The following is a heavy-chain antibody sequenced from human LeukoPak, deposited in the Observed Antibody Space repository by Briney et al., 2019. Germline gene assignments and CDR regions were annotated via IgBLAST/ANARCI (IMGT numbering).Heavy chain of an antibody. CDR3: ARDARSDGSGSLDH. J-gene: IGHJ4*02. CDR2: ISTGGGST. CDR1: GFTFSKYV. V-gene: IGHV3-23*01. D-gene: IGHD3-10*01. Sequence: GGSLRLSCAASGFTFSKYVMRWVRQATGKGLEWVSAISTGGGSTYYAASVKGRFTISRDNSKNTLYLQSNSLRDEDTAVYDCARDARSDGSGSLDHWGQGTLVTVSS.